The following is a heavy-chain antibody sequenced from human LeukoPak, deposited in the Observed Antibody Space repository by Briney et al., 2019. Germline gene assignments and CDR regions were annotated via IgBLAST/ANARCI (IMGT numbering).Heavy chain of an antibody. D-gene: IGHD3-22*01. CDR2: IIPIFGIA. CDR1: GGTFSSYA. Sequence: SVKVSCKASGGTFSSYAISWVRQAPGQGLEWMGGIIPIFGIANYAQKFQGRVTITADKSTSTAYMELSSLRSEDTAVYYCARPSTTYYSDSSGYYLFDYWGQGTLVTVSS. CDR3: ARPSTTYYSDSSGYYLFDY. V-gene: IGHV1-69*17. J-gene: IGHJ4*02.